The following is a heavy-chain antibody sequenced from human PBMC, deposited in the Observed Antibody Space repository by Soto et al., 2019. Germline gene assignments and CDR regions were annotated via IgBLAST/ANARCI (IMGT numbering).Heavy chain of an antibody. CDR3: ARGEVRTTVVIELYGMDV. CDR2: IYYSGST. CDR1: GGSISGGDYY. Sequence: SETLSLTCTVSGGSISGGDYYWSWIRQPPGKGLEWIGYIYYSGSTYYNLSLKSRLTISVDTSKNQFSLKLSSVTAADTAVYYCARGEVRTTVVIELYGMDVWGQGTTVTVSS. J-gene: IGHJ6*02. D-gene: IGHD4-17*01. V-gene: IGHV4-30-4*01.